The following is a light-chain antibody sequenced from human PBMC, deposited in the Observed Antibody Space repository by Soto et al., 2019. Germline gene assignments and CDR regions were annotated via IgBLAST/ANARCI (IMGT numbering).Light chain of an antibody. CDR2: AAS. CDR1: QNISTF. J-gene: IGKJ2*02. V-gene: IGKV1-39*01. Sequence: DIQMTQSPSSLSASVGDRVTITCRASQNISTFLNWYQQEPGKAPKLLIYAASSLQGGVPSRFSGSGSGTDFTLTITSLQPEDFASYYCQQSYSAWCTFGQGTKLESK. CDR3: QQSYSAWCT.